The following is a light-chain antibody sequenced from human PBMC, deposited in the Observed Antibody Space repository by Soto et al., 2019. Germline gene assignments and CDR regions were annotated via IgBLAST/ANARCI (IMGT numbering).Light chain of an antibody. Sequence: EIVFTLSPGTLSLSPGERATLTCKASHSVGSSYLAGCQQQPGQAPRLLIYGASSRANGIPDRFSGRGSGTDFTLPISRLEPEDFAVYYCHQYGSAPQGTCGQGTKVDIK. CDR2: GAS. V-gene: IGKV3-20*01. J-gene: IGKJ1*01. CDR3: HQYGSAPQGT. CDR1: HSVGSSY.